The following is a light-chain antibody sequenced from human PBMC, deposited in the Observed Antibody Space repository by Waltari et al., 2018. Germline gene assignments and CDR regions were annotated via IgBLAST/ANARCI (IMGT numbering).Light chain of an antibody. CDR2: EVT. CDR3: SSYGGSNDVI. CDR1: SRDIVGYYF. Sequence: QSALTHPPSASGSLGQSGTTSCPGTSRDIVGYYFVSWYQQYPGNSPKLIIFEVTKRPSGVPDRFSGSKSGNTASLTVAGLQAEDEADYYCSSYGGSNDVIFGGGTKITVL. J-gene: IGLJ2*01. V-gene: IGLV2-8*01.